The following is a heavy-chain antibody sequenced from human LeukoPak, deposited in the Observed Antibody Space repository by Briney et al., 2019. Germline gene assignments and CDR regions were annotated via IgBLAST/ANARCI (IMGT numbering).Heavy chain of an antibody. CDR1: GPSVSSGCYE. CDR2: MYYKMST. J-gene: IGHJ3*02. V-gene: IGHV4-61*01. D-gene: IGHD3-3*01. Sequence: PWESLSLACTVSGPSVSSGCYESGWLRQPRGNGLEWIGYMYYKMSTNHSPSLKRRVPIAVDTSKNQFPLKLSSVTAADAAVYYCARERSYTDYDFWSGYSGAFDMWGQETMLTVSS. CDR3: ARERSYTDYDFWSGYSGAFDM.